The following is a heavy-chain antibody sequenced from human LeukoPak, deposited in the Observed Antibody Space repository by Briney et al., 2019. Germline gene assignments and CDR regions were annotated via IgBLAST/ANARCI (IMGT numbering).Heavy chain of an antibody. V-gene: IGHV3-30*02. Sequence: GGSLRLSCAAPGFRFNTYWMSWVRQAPGKGPEWVAFMRFDGSIEYYADSVRGRFTISRDNSKNTLYLQMDSLRPEDTAVYYCAKQYGGYFEYWGQGTLVSVSS. CDR2: MRFDGSIE. J-gene: IGHJ4*02. CDR3: AKQYGGYFEY. D-gene: IGHD6-13*01. CDR1: GFRFNTYW.